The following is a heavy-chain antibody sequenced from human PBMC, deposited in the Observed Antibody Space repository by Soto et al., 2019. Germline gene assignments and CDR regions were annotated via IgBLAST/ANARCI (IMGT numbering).Heavy chain of an antibody. CDR1: GYSFTSYW. CDR3: ARHISEWQQLGGRFDP. V-gene: IGHV5-51*01. J-gene: IGHJ5*02. CDR2: IYPGDSDT. Sequence: GESLKLSCKVSGYSFTSYWIGWVRQMPGKGLEWMGIIYPGDSDTRYSPSFQGQVTISTDKSISTAYLQWSSLKASDTAMYYCARHISEWQQLGGRFDPWGQGTLVTVSS. D-gene: IGHD6-13*01.